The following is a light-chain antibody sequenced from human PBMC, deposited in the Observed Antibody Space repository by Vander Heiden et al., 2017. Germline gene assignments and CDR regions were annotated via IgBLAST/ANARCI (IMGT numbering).Light chain of an antibody. V-gene: IGKV3-20*01. CDR2: AAS. J-gene: IGKJ5*01. CDR3: QHYGSSAQII. Sequence: EIVLTQSPGSLSLSPGDRATLSCKTSQSVSSVYLAWYQKTPGQAPRLLIYAASSRATGIPDRFSGSGSGTDFTLTIDRLEPEDFAVYYCQHYGSSAQIIFGPRTRLELK. CDR1: QSVSSVY.